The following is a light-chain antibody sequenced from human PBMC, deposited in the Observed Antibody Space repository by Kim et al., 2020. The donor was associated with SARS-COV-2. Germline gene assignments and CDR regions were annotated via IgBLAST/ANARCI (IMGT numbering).Light chain of an antibody. CDR2: DVS. CDR3: SSYTSSSTLNYV. J-gene: IGLJ1*01. CDR1: SSDVGGYNY. V-gene: IGLV2-14*03. Sequence: SITIACTGTSSDVGGYNYVSWYQQHPGKAPNLMIYDVSNRPSGVSNRFSGSKSGNTASLTISGLQAEDEADYYCSSYTSSSTLNYVFGTGTKVTVL.